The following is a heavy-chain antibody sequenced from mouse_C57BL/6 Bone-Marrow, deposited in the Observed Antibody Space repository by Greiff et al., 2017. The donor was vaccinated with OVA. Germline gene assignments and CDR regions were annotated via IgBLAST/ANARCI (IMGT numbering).Heavy chain of an antibody. CDR2: IHPNSGST. Sequence: QVQLQQPGAELVKPGASVKLSCKASGYTFTSYWMHWVKQRPGQGLEWIGMIHPNSGSTNYNEKFKSKATLTVDKSSSTAYMQLSSLTSEDSAVYYCARVPYYGSSMSYRYFDVWGTGTTVTVSS. J-gene: IGHJ1*03. CDR3: ARVPYYGSSMSYRYFDV. D-gene: IGHD1-1*01. CDR1: GYTFTSYW. V-gene: IGHV1-64*01.